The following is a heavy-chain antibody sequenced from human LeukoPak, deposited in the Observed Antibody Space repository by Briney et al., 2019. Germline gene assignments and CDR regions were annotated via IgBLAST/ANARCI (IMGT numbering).Heavy chain of an antibody. CDR1: GFTFSSYG. D-gene: IGHD2-15*01. CDR2: ISYDGSNK. J-gene: IGHJ4*02. CDR3: AKEVVVVVAARDEGY. V-gene: IGHV3-30*18. Sequence: GGSLRLSCAASGFTFSSYGMHWVRQAPGKGLEWVAVISYDGSNKYYADSVKGRFTISRDNSKNTLYLQMNSLRAEDTAVYYCAKEVVVVVAARDEGYWGQGTLVTVSS.